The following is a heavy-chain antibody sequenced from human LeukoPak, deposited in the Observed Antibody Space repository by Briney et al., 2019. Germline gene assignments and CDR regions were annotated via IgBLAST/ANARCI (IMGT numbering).Heavy chain of an antibody. D-gene: IGHD3-16*01. CDR1: GDTLTELS. V-gene: IGHV1-24*01. CDR3: ATVPPWAYYYYMDV. J-gene: IGHJ6*03. CDR2: FDPEDGET. Sequence: ASVKVSCKVSGDTLTELSMHWVRQAPGKGLEWMGGFDPEDGETIYAQKFQGRVTMTEDTSTDTAYMELSSLRSEDTAVYYCATVPPWAYYYYMDVWGKGTTVTVSS.